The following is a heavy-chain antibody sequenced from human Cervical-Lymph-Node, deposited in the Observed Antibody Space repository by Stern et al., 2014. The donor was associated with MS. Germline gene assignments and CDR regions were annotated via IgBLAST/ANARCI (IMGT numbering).Heavy chain of an antibody. D-gene: IGHD4-11*01. CDR3: ARHDYTNYYYGLDV. Sequence: VQLEESGPGLVKPSETLSLTCIVSGGSISSSSYYWGWIRQPPGKGLEWIGSIYYSGSTYYNPSLKSRVTISVDTSKNQFSLKLTSVTAADTAVFYCARHDYTNYYYGLDVWGQGTTVTVSS. CDR2: IYYSGST. CDR1: GGSISSSSYY. V-gene: IGHV4-39*01. J-gene: IGHJ6*02.